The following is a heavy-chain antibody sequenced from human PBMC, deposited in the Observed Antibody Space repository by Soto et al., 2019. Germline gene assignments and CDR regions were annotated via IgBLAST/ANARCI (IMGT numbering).Heavy chain of an antibody. V-gene: IGHV1-69*12. J-gene: IGHJ4*02. D-gene: IGHD1-26*01. CDR2: IIPIFGTA. Sequence: QVQLVQSGAEVKKPGSSVKVSCKASGGTFSSYAISWVRQAPGQGLEWMGGIIPIFGTANYAQKFQGRVTSTGDESTSRGYMELSSVRSEGTAVYYCARGEDSGSYRPNRDYVDYWGQGTLVSVSS. CDR1: GGTFSSYA. CDR3: ARGEDSGSYRPNRDYVDY.